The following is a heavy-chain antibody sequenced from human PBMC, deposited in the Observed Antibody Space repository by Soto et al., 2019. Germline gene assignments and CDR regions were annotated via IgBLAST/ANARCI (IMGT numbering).Heavy chain of an antibody. Sequence: PSETLSLTCTVSGGSISNSSSYWAWIRQPPGKGLEWIGSVYYSGSTYYNPSLKSRVTISIDTSKNQFSLKLSSVTAADTAVYYCARRGYCSPIGCSPFDSWSQGTLVTVSS. CDR1: GGSISNSSSY. CDR2: VYYSGST. CDR3: ARRGYCSPIGCSPFDS. D-gene: IGHD2-15*01. J-gene: IGHJ4*02. V-gene: IGHV4-39*01.